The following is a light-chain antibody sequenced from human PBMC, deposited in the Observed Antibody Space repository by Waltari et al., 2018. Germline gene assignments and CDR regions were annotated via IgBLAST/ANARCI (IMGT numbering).Light chain of an antibody. CDR2: MAS. V-gene: IGKV1-5*03. CDR3: QQYSSFST. CDR1: QSVGTW. J-gene: IGKJ2*01. Sequence: DIQMTQSPSTLSASVGDRVTISCRASQSVGTWLAWYQQKPSKAPKLLIYMASSLESGVPSRFSGSGSGTEFTLTISSLQPDDFATYSCQQYSSFSTFGQGTKV.